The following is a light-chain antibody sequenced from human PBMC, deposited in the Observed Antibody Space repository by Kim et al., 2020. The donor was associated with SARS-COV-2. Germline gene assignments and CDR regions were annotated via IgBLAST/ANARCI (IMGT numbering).Light chain of an antibody. CDR1: NIGSKS. CDR3: QVWDSTHNYV. Sequence: SYELTQPPSVSVAPGKTARITCGGNNIGSKSVHWYQQKPGQAPVLVIYYDSDRPSGIPERFSGSNSGNTATLTISRVEAGDEADYYCQVWDSTHNYVFGT. CDR2: YDS. V-gene: IGLV3-21*04. J-gene: IGLJ1*01.